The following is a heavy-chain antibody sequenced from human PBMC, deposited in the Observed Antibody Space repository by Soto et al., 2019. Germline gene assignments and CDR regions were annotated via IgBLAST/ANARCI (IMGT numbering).Heavy chain of an antibody. CDR2: ISAYNGNT. J-gene: IGHJ4*02. CDR3: ARVRYDILTVDRRVPFDY. D-gene: IGHD3-9*01. Sequence: ASVKVSCKASGYTFTSYGISWVRQAPGQGLEWMGWISAYNGNTNYAQKLQGRVTMTPDTSTSTAYMAMRSLRSYDTAVYYCARVRYDILTVDRRVPFDYWGQGTLVTVSS. CDR1: GYTFTSYG. V-gene: IGHV1-18*01.